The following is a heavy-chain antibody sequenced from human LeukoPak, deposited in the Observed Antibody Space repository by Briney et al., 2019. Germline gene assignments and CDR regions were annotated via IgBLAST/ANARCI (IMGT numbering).Heavy chain of an antibody. D-gene: IGHD2-21*02. CDR2: INSDGSST. J-gene: IGHJ4*02. CDR1: GFTFSSYW. Sequence: GGSLRLSCAASGFTFSSYWMHWVRQAPGKGLVWVSRINSDGSSTSYADSVKGRFTISRDNAKNSLYLQMNSLRAEDTALYYCAKGGIVVVTAPDYWGQGTLVTVSS. V-gene: IGHV3-74*01. CDR3: AKGGIVVVTAPDY.